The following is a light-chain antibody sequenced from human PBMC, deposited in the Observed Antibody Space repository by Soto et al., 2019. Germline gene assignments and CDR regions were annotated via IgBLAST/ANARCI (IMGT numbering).Light chain of an antibody. CDR1: QGIRND. V-gene: IGKV1-6*01. Sequence: AVQMPPSPSSLSASVGGRVTITCLASQGIRNDLTWYQQKPGKASKLLVNAASNFQRGGPSRFSGSGSGTDVTLTISSLQPEDFATYYCLQDDKYPRTFGGGTMVDI. CDR3: LQDDKYPRT. CDR2: AAS. J-gene: IGKJ4*01.